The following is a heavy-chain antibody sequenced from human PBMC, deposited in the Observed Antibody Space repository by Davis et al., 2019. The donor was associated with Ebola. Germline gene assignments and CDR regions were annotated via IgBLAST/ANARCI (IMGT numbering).Heavy chain of an antibody. V-gene: IGHV1-3*01. CDR1: GYTFTSYA. Sequence: ASVKVSCKGSGYTFTSYAMHWVRQAPGQRLEWMGWINAGNGNTKYSQKFQGRVTITRDTSASTAYMELSSLRSEDTAVYYCARSIQLWADAFDIWGQGTMVTVSS. CDR2: INAGNGNT. J-gene: IGHJ3*02. D-gene: IGHD5-18*01. CDR3: ARSIQLWADAFDI.